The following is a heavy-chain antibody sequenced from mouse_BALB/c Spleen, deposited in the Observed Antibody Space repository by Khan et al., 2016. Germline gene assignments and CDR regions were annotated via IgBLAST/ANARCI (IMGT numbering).Heavy chain of an antibody. CDR1: GYSITSDYA. Sequence: EVQLQESGPGLVKPSQSLSLTCTVTGYSITSDYAWNWIRQFPGNKLEWMGYISYSGSTSYNPSLKSRISITRDTSKNPFFLQLNSVTTEDTATYYCARGRYRYPFAYWGQGTLVTVSA. CDR2: ISYSGST. CDR3: ARGRYRYPFAY. V-gene: IGHV3-2*02. J-gene: IGHJ3*01. D-gene: IGHD2-14*01.